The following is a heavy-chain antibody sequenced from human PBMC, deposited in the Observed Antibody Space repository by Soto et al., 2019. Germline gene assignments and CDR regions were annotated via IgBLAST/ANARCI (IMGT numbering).Heavy chain of an antibody. J-gene: IGHJ4*02. CDR1: GFTFSSYG. D-gene: IGHD2-15*01. V-gene: IGHV3-30*03. CDR3: ARSSGGSSYYPPDY. Sequence: QVPLVESGGGVVQPGGSLRLSCAASGFTFSSYGMQWVRQSPGEGLEWVAIMAHDGSNQYYGDSVKGRFTISRDNSKNTLYLQMDSLRPEDTAVYYCARSSGGSSYYPPDYWGQGTLVTVSS. CDR2: MAHDGSNQ.